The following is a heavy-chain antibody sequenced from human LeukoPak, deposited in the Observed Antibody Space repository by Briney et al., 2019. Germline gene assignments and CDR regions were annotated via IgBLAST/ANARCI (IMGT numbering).Heavy chain of an antibody. Sequence: GGSLRLSCEASGFTFSSYGMHWVRQAPGKGLEWVAVISYDGSNKYFADSVKGRFTISRDKSKNTLYLQMNSLRAEDTAVYYCAKGKEWELLLPFDYWGQGTLVTVSS. J-gene: IGHJ4*02. D-gene: IGHD1-26*01. V-gene: IGHV3-30*18. CDR1: GFTFSSYG. CDR2: ISYDGSNK. CDR3: AKGKEWELLLPFDY.